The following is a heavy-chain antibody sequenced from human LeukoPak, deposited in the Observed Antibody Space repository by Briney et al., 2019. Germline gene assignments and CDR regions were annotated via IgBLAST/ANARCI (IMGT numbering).Heavy chain of an antibody. Sequence: GGSLRLSCAASGFIFSSYNMNWVRQAPGKGLEWVSSLSSSSTYIYYADSVKGRFTISRDNSKNTLYLQMNSLRAEDTAVYYCAKDRLRLGELSLYANWFDPWGQGTLVTVSS. CDR2: LSSSSTYI. CDR1: GFIFSSYN. D-gene: IGHD3-16*02. V-gene: IGHV3-21*04. J-gene: IGHJ5*02. CDR3: AKDRLRLGELSLYANWFDP.